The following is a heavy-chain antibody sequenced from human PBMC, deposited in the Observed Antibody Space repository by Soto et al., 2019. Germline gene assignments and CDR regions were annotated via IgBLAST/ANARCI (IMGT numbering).Heavy chain of an antibody. Sequence: QVQLQQCGAGLLKPSETMSLTCAVYDGSSNNYYWSWIRQPPGKGLEWIGEINHSGSTNYNASLKSRVTISEDTSKKQFSLELRFVTAADTAVYYCARGGLIRGVLYYLGQGTLVTVSS. J-gene: IGHJ4*02. D-gene: IGHD3-10*01. V-gene: IGHV4-34*01. CDR1: DGSSNNYY. CDR2: INHSGST. CDR3: ARGGLIRGVLYY.